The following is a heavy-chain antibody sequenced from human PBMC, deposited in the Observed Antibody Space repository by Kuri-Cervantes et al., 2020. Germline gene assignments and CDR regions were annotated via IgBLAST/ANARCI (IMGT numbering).Heavy chain of an antibody. CDR1: GFTFSNAW. J-gene: IGHJ4*02. Sequence: GGSLRLSCAASGFTFSNAWMSWVRQAPGKGLEWVGRIKSKTDGGTTDYAAPVKGRFTISRDDSKNTLYLQMNSLRAEDTAAYYCATGVGATGYWGQGTLVTVSS. CDR2: IKSKTDGGTT. D-gene: IGHD1-26*01. V-gene: IGHV3-15*01. CDR3: ATGVGATGY.